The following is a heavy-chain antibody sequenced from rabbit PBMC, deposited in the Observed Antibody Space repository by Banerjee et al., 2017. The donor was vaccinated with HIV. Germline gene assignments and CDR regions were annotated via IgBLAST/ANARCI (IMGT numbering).Heavy chain of an antibody. CDR3: ARDLAGAIGWNFNL. CDR2: INTSSGNT. J-gene: IGHJ4*01. V-gene: IGHV1S45*01. D-gene: IGHD4-1*01. Sequence: QEQLEESGGDLVKPEGSLTLTCTASGFSFSNKYVMCWVRQAPGKGLEWIACINTSSGNTVYASWAKGRFTISKTSSTTVTLQMTSLTAADTATYLCARDLAGAIGWNFNLWGQGTLVTVS. CDR1: GFSFSNKYV.